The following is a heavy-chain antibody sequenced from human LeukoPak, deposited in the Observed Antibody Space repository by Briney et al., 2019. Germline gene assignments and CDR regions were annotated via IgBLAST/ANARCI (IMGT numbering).Heavy chain of an antibody. D-gene: IGHD4-17*01. Sequence: SETLSLTCTVSGGSISSYYWSWIRQPPGKGLEWIGYIYYSGSTNYNPSLKSRVTISVDTSKNQFSLKLSSVTAADTAVYYYARDYGDYGHYYYYGMDVWGQGTTVTVSS. CDR2: IYYSGST. CDR3: ARDYGDYGHYYYYGMDV. J-gene: IGHJ6*02. V-gene: IGHV4-59*01. CDR1: GGSISSYY.